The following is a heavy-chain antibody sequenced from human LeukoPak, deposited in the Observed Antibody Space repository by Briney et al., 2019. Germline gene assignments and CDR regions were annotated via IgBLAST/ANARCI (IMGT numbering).Heavy chain of an antibody. CDR3: AKDVDYGDYVVY. V-gene: IGHV3-23*01. CDR2: ISGSGGSI. Sequence: PGGTLRLSCAASGFNFNSYGMSWVRQAPGKGLEWVSAISGSGGSIYYADSVKGRFTISRDNSENTLYLQMNSLRAEDTAVYYCAKDVDYGDYVVYRGQGTLVTVSS. J-gene: IGHJ4*02. CDR1: GFNFNSYG. D-gene: IGHD4-17*01.